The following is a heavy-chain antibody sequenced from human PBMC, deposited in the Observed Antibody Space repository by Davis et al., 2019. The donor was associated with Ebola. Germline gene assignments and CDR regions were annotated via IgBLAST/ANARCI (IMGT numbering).Heavy chain of an antibody. J-gene: IGHJ5*02. D-gene: IGHD3-3*01. CDR3: ARGEYYDFWSGYYGNWFDP. CDR2: ISWDGGST. Sequence: PGGSLRLSCAASGFTFSSYAMSWVRQAPGKGLEWVSLISWDGGSTYYADSVKGRFTISRDNAKNSLYLQMNSLRAEDTAVYYCARGEYYDFWSGYYGNWFDPWGQGTLVTVSS. CDR1: GFTFSSYA. V-gene: IGHV3-23*01.